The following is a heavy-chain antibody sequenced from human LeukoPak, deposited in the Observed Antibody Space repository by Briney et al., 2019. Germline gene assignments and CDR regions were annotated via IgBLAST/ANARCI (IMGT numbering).Heavy chain of an antibody. Sequence: ASVKVSCKASGYTFSDYYIHWVRQAPGQGLEWMGWIHPNSGGTHYAQEFQGRLTLTRDTSFSTAYMELSRLRSDDTAVYYCARSDQRITMIVVVDEYFQHWGQGTLVTVSS. CDR1: GYTFSDYY. CDR3: ARSDQRITMIVVVDEYFQH. D-gene: IGHD3-22*01. CDR2: IHPNSGGT. J-gene: IGHJ1*01. V-gene: IGHV1-2*02.